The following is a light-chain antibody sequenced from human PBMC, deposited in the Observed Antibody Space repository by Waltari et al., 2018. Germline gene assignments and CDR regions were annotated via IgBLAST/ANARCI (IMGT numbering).Light chain of an antibody. Sequence: SSALTQHPAVSVPLGQTVRVTCQGDSLRTYYANWYQQKPGQAPVLVIYGKNNRASGIPDRLAASSPGNTASLTIAGAQAEDEGDYYCYSRDSSGNPYVFGSGTKVTVL. V-gene: IGLV3-19*01. CDR3: YSRDSSGNPYV. CDR2: GKN. J-gene: IGLJ1*01. CDR1: SLRTYY.